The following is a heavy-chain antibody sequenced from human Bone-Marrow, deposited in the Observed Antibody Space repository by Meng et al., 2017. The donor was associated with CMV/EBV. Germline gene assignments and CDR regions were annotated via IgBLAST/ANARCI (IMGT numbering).Heavy chain of an antibody. V-gene: IGHV1-2*02. J-gene: IGHJ6*02. CDR1: GYTFTGYY. CDR2: INPNSGGT. CDR3: ARDSPTGDYYYYYGMDV. Sequence: ASVKVSCKASGYTFTGYYMHWVRQAPGQGLERMGWINPNSGGTNYAQKFQGRVTMTRDTSISTAYMELSRLRSDDTAVYYCARDSPTGDYYYYYGMDVWGQGTTVTFSS. D-gene: IGHD3-10*01.